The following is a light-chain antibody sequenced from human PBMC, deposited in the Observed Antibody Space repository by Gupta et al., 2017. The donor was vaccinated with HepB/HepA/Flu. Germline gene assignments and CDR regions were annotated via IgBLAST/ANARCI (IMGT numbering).Light chain of an antibody. V-gene: IGLV1-44*01. Sequence: QSVLTQPPSASGTPGPRVTIPCSGSSSNIETNTVNWYQQLPGTAPKLLIYSNNPRPSGVPDRFSGSKSGTSASLAISGLQSEDEADYYCAAWDDTLNGVVFGGGTKVTVL. J-gene: IGLJ2*01. CDR1: SSNIETNT. CDR3: AAWDDTLNGVV. CDR2: SNN.